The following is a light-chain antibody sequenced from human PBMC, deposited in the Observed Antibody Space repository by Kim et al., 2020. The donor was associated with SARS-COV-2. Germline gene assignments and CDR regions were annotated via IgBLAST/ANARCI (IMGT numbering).Light chain of an antibody. J-gene: IGLJ1*01. CDR2: GRN. CDR3: DSRDSSGNHV. Sequence: ALRQTVRITCQGDRLTNYYANWYQQKPGQAPVLVIYGRNNRPSGIPDRFSGSSSGNTASLTVTGAQAEDEADYYCDSRDSSGNHVFGTGTKVTVL. V-gene: IGLV3-19*01. CDR1: RLTNYY.